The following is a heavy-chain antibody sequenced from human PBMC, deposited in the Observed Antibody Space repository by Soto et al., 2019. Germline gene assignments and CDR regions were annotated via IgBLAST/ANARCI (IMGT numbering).Heavy chain of an antibody. V-gene: IGHV1-18*04. CDR1: GYTFTSYG. CDR2: ISAYNGNT. J-gene: IGHJ5*02. CDR3: ARGVRGHSGSLNWFDP. D-gene: IGHD1-26*01. Sequence: ASVKVSCKASGYTFTSYGISWVRQAPGQGLEWMGWISAYNGNTNYAQKLQGRVTMTTDTSTSTAYMELRSLRSDDTAVYYCARGVRGHSGSLNWFDPWGQGTLVTVSS.